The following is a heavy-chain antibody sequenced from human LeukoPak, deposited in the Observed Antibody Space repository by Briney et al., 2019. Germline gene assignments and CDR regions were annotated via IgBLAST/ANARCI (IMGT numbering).Heavy chain of an antibody. CDR2: ISGSGGST. V-gene: IGHV3-23*01. J-gene: IGHJ6*04. Sequence: GGSLRLSCAASGFTFSSYAMSWVRQAPGKGLEWVSAISGSGGSTYYADSVKGRFTISRDNSKNTLYPQMNSLRAEDTAVYYCASWAERYYYYGMDVWGKGTTVTVSS. D-gene: IGHD7-27*01. CDR1: GFTFSSYA. CDR3: ASWAERYYYYGMDV.